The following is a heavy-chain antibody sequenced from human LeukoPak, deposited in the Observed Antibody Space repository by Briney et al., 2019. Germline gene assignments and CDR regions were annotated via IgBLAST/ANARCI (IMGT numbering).Heavy chain of an antibody. CDR2: ISYDGSNK. V-gene: IGHV3-30-3*01. CDR1: GFTFSSYA. D-gene: IGHD3-22*01. CDR3: ARDPYQYYDSSGLDY. Sequence: PGGSLRLSCAASGFTFSSYAMHWVRQAPGKGLEWVAVISYDGSNKYYADSVKGRFTISRDNSKNTLYLQMNSLRAEDTAVYYCARDPYQYYDSSGLDYWGQGTLVTVSS. J-gene: IGHJ4*02.